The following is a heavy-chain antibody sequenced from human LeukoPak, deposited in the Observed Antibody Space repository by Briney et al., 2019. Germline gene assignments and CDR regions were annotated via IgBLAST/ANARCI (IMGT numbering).Heavy chain of an antibody. CDR2: IRYDGSNK. D-gene: IGHD2-2*02. CDR1: GFTFSSYG. J-gene: IGHJ4*02. V-gene: IGHV3-30*02. CDR3: AKDGHSDIVVVPAAIGGYYFDY. Sequence: GGSLRLSCAASGFTFSSYGMHWVRQAPGKGLEWVAFIRYDGSNKYYADSVKGRFTISRDNSKNTLYLQMNGLRAEDTAVYYCAKDGHSDIVVVPAAIGGYYFDYWGQGTLVTVSS.